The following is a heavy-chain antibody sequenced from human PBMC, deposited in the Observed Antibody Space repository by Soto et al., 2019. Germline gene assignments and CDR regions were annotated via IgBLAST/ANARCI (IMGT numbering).Heavy chain of an antibody. CDR1: GYTFTTYD. J-gene: IGHJ4*02. Sequence: GASVKVSCKASGYTFTTYDINWVRQAPGQGLEWMGWMSPNSGNTDSAQKFRGRVTMTRNTSIDTAYMELSGLTSEDTAVYYCARVPPAVVYCSFASCLYYFDFWGQGTLVTVSS. D-gene: IGHD2-8*02. CDR3: ARVPPAVVYCSFASCLYYFDF. V-gene: IGHV1-8*02. CDR2: MSPNSGNT.